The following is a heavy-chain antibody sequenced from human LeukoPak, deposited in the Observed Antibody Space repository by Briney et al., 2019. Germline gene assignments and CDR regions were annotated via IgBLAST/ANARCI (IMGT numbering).Heavy chain of an antibody. J-gene: IGHJ5*02. V-gene: IGHV4-59*01. CDR3: ARCSGGSCSWFDP. CDR2: IYYSGNT. D-gene: IGHD2-15*01. CDR1: GGSISSYY. Sequence: PSETLSLTCTVSGGSISSYYWSWIRQPPGKGLEWIGYIYYSGNTNYNPSLKSRVTISVDTYKNQFSLRLSSVTAADTAVYYCARCSGGSCSWFDPWGQGTLVTVSS.